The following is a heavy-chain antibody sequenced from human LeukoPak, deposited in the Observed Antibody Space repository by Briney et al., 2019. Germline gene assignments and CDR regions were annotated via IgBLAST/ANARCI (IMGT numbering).Heavy chain of an antibody. V-gene: IGHV1-69*04. CDR2: IIPILGIA. CDR1: GYTFSSYA. D-gene: IGHD5-18*01. CDR3: ASYVDTAMGEAFDY. Sequence: SVKVSCKASGYTFSSYAISWVRQAPGQGLEWMGRIIPILGIANYAQKFQGRVTITADKSTSTAYMELSSLRSEDTAVYYCASYVDTAMGEAFDYWGQGTLVTVSS. J-gene: IGHJ4*02.